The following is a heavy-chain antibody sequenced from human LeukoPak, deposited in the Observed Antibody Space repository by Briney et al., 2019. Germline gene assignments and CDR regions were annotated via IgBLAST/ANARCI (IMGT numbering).Heavy chain of an antibody. CDR3: ATGAPMRDCSGGSCEMDV. CDR2: IIPIFGTA. D-gene: IGHD2-15*01. V-gene: IGHV1-69*06. CDR1: GGTFSSYA. J-gene: IGHJ6*04. Sequence: GSSVKVSCKASGGTFSSYAISWVRQAPGQGLEWMGGIIPIFGTANYAQKFQGRVTMTEDTSTDTAYMELSSLRSEDTAVYYCATGAPMRDCSGGSCEMDVWGKGTTVTVSS.